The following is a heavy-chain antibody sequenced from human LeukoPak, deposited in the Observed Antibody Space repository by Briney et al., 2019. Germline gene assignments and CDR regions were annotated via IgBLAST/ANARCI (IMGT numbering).Heavy chain of an antibody. CDR1: GGSFSGYY. CDR3: ARYTRGYCSSTSCYTFDY. Sequence: SETLSLTCVVYGGSFSGYYWSWIRQPPGKGLEWIGEINHSGSTNYNPSLKSRVTISVDTSKNQFSLKLSSVTAADTAVYYCARYTRGYCSSTSCYTFDYWGQGTLVTVSS. CDR2: INHSGST. J-gene: IGHJ4*02. V-gene: IGHV4-34*01. D-gene: IGHD2-2*02.